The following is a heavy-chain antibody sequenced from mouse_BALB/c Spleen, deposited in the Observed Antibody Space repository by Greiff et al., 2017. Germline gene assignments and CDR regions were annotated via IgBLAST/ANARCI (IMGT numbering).Heavy chain of an antibody. CDR2: ISSGGSYT. CDR1: GFTFSSYA. Sequence: DVQLVESGGGLVKPGGSLKLSCAASGFTFSSYAMSWVRQTPEKRLEWVATISSGGSYTYYPDSVKGRFTISRDNAKNTLYLQMSSLRSEDTAMYYCARHNGNYVGYYAMDYWGQGTSVTVSS. CDR3: ARHNGNYVGYYAMDY. J-gene: IGHJ4*01. V-gene: IGHV5-9-3*01. D-gene: IGHD2-1*01.